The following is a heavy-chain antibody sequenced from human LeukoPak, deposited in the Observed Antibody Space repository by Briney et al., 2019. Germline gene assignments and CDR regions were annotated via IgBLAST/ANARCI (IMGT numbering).Heavy chain of an antibody. J-gene: IGHJ4*02. CDR1: GFTFSSYS. V-gene: IGHV3-21*01. CDR3: ARATCSGGSCYPGGYFDY. Sequence: GGSLRLSCAASGFTFSSYSMYWVRQAPGKGLEWVSSISSSSSYIYYADSVKGRFTISRDNAKNSLYLQMNSLRAEDTAVYYCARATCSGGSCYPGGYFDYWGQGTLVTVSS. D-gene: IGHD2-15*01. CDR2: ISSSSSYI.